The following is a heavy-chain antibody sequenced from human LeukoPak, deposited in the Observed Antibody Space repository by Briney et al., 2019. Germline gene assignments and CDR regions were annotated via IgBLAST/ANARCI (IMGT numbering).Heavy chain of an antibody. CDR2: IRYDGSNK. J-gene: IGHJ4*02. D-gene: IGHD2-8*02. Sequence: PGGSLRLSCAASGFTFSSYAMHWVRQAPGKGLEWVAFIRYDGSNKYYADSVKGRFTISRDNSKSTLSLQMNSLRADDTAIYYCATYRQVLLPFESWGQGTLVTVSS. CDR3: ATYRQVLLPFES. CDR1: GFTFSSYA. V-gene: IGHV3-30*02.